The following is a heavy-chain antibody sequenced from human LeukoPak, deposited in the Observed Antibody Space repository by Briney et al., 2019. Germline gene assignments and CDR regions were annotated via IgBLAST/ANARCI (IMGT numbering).Heavy chain of an antibody. CDR1: GGTFSSYT. CDR3: ARALGTGPFDY. Sequence: ASVKVSRKASGGTFSSYTISWVRQAPGQGLEWMGRIIPILGIANYAQKFQGRVTITADKSTSTAYMELSSLRSEDTAVYYCARALGTGPFDYWGQGTLVTVSS. D-gene: IGHD1-26*01. J-gene: IGHJ4*02. CDR2: IIPILGIA. V-gene: IGHV1-69*02.